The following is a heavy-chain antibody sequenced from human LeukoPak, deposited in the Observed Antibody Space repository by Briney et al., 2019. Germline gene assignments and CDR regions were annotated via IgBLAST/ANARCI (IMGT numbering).Heavy chain of an antibody. D-gene: IGHD6-13*01. V-gene: IGHV3-66*01. CDR1: GFTVSSNS. J-gene: IGHJ5*02. CDR3: ARRARIAASGYNWFDP. Sequence: GGSLRLSCTVSGFTVSSNSMSWVRQAPGKGLEWVSFIYSDNTHYSDSVKGRFTISRDNSKNTLYLQMNSLRAEDTAVYYCARRARIAASGYNWFDPWGQGTLVTVSS. CDR2: IYSDNT.